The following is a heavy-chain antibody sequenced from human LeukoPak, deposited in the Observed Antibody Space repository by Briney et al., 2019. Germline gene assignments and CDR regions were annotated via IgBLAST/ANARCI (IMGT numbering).Heavy chain of an antibody. CDR1: GYSFTSYY. CDR3: ATDHSMANTAWWFDP. V-gene: IGHV1-46*01. J-gene: IGHJ5*02. D-gene: IGHD5-24*01. CDR2: INPSGGST. Sequence: ASVKVSCKASGYSFTSYYMHWVRQAPGQGLEWMGIINPSGGSTSYAQKFQGRVTMTRDMSTSTVYMELSSLRSEDTAFYYCATDHSMANTAWWFDPWGQGTLVTVSS.